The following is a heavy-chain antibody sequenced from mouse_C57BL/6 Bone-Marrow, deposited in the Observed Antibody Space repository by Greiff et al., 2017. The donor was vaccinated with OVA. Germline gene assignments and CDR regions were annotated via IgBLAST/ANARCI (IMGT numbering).Heavy chain of an antibody. Sequence: QVQLQQPGAELVKPGASVKLSCKASGYTFTSSWMHWVKQRPGQGLEWIGMIHPNSGSTNYNEKFKSKATLTIDKSSSTAYMQLSSLTSEDSAVYYCAETSNEDYFDDWGQGTTLTVSS. V-gene: IGHV1-64*01. J-gene: IGHJ2*01. CDR2: IHPNSGST. CDR1: GYTFTSSW. CDR3: AETSNEDYFDD.